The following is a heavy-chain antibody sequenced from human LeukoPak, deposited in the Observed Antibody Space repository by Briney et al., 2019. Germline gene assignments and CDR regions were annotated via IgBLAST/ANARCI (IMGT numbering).Heavy chain of an antibody. V-gene: IGHV4-30-4*08. Sequence: SETLSLTCTVSGGSISSGDYYWRWIRQPPGKGLEWIGYIYYSGSTYYNPSLKSRVTISVDTSKNQFSLKLSSVTAADTAVYYCARGFSHWYFDLWGRGTLVTVSS. CDR3: ARGFSHWYFDL. D-gene: IGHD3-3*02. CDR1: GGSISSGDYY. J-gene: IGHJ2*01. CDR2: IYYSGST.